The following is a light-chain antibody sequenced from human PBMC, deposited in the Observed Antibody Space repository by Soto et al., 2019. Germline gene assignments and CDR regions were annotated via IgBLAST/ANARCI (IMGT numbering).Light chain of an antibody. V-gene: IGKV1-5*01. CDR1: QSISNW. Sequence: DIQMTQSPSTLSASVGDRVTITCRASQSISNWLAWYQQKPEKAPKLLIYGASSLESGVPSRFSGSGSGTEFTITISSLQPDDFATYYCQQYNSYSLFFGQGTELEIK. CDR3: QQYNSYSLF. J-gene: IGKJ2*01. CDR2: GAS.